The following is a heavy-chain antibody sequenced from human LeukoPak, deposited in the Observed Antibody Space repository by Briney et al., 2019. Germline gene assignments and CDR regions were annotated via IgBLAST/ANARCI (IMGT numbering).Heavy chain of an antibody. D-gene: IGHD3-10*01. J-gene: IGHJ4*02. CDR1: GGTFSSYA. CDR2: IIPIFSTA. CDR3: ARESGITMVRGALDY. V-gene: IGHV1-69*05. Sequence: SVKVSCKASGGTFSSYAISWVRQAPGQGLEWVGRIIPIFSTANYAQKFQGRVTITTDESTSTAYMELSSLRSEDTAVYYCARESGITMVRGALDYWGQGTLVTVSS.